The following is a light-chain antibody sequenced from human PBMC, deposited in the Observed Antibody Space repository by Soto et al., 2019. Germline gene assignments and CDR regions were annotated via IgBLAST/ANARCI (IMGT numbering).Light chain of an antibody. V-gene: IGKV1-39*01. CDR3: QQSYSTPWT. CDR2: AAS. Sequence: DIQMTQSPSSLSASVGDRVTITCRASQSITNYLNWYQQKPGKAPKLLVYAASSLQSGVPSRFSGSESGTDFTLSISSLQPEDFATYYCQQSYSTPWTFGQGNKVEIK. CDR1: QSITNY. J-gene: IGKJ1*01.